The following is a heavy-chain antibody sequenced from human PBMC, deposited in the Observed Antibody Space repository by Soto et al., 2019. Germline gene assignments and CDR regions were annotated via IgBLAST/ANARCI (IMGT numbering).Heavy chain of an antibody. D-gene: IGHD2-21*02. CDR1: GYSFTSYA. J-gene: IGHJ4*02. CDR3: ARSIVVVTAADY. CDR2: INAGNGNT. V-gene: IGHV1-3*01. Sequence: ASVKVSCTASGYSFTSYAIHWVRQAPGQRLEWMGWINAGNGNTKYSQKFQGRVTITRDTSASTAYMELSSLRSEDTAVYYCARSIVVVTAADYWGQGTLVTVSS.